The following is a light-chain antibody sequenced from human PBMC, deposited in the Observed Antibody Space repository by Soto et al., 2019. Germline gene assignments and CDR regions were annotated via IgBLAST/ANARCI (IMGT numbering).Light chain of an antibody. Sequence: EIVMTQSPATLSVSPGERATLSCRASQSVSSNLAWYQQKPGQAPRLLTYGASSRATGIPTRFSGSGSGTDFTLSITRLEPEDFAVYYCQQYETSLGLTVGQGTKVDSK. CDR1: QSVSSN. J-gene: IGKJ1*01. CDR2: GAS. CDR3: QQYETSLGLT. V-gene: IGKV3D-15*01.